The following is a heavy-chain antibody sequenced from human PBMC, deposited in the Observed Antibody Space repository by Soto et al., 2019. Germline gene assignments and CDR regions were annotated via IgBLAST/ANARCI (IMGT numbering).Heavy chain of an antibody. CDR1: GFTFSGYG. CDR2: ISYDGSNK. V-gene: IGHV3-30*18. Sequence: QVQLVESGGGVVQPGRSLRLSCGASGFTFSGYGMHWVRQAPGKGLEWVAVISYDGSNKYYADAVKGRFTISRDNSKDTLFLQMNSLRAEDTAMYYCAKGKSAAAWNMDVWGQGTTVTVSS. D-gene: IGHD6-25*01. J-gene: IGHJ6*02. CDR3: AKGKSAAAWNMDV.